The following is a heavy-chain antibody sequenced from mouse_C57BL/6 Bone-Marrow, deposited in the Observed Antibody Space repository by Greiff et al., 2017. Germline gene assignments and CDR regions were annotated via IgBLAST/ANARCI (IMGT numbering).Heavy chain of an antibody. CDR1: GYAFSSSW. J-gene: IGHJ3*01. V-gene: IGHV1-82*01. D-gene: IGHD2-13*01. Sequence: QVHVKQSGPELVKPGASVKISCKASGYAFSSSWLNWVKQRPGKGLEWIGRIYPGDGDTNYNGKFKGKATLTADKSSSTAYMKLSSRTSEDSAVYFWASGGEYGAPWFAYWGQGTLVTVSA. CDR2: IYPGDGDT. CDR3: ASGGEYGAPWFAY.